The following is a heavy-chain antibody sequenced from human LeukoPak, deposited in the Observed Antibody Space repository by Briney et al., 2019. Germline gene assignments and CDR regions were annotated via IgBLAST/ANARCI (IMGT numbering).Heavy chain of an antibody. CDR1: GFIFNNYA. V-gene: IGHV3-23*01. Sequence: GGSLRLSCAAPGFIFNNYAMNWVRQAPGKGLEWVSAITGSGGDTFYVDSVKGRFTISRDNSKNTLYLQMNSLRAEDTAVYYCAKGQWELPTYWGQGTLVTVSS. J-gene: IGHJ4*02. D-gene: IGHD1-26*01. CDR2: ITGSGGDT. CDR3: AKGQWELPTY.